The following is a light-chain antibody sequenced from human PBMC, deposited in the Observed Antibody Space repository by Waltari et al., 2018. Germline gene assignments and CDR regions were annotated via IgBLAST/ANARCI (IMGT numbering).Light chain of an antibody. Sequence: DVQMTQSPSTLSASVGDRVTITCRASQSVNSWLAWYQQKPGTAPQLLIYETSTLASGVPSRFSGSGSGTEFTLTINTLQPEDFATFFCQQYESYPYTFGQGSKVEI. CDR1: QSVNSW. CDR3: QQYESYPYT. V-gene: IGKV1-5*03. CDR2: ETS. J-gene: IGKJ2*01.